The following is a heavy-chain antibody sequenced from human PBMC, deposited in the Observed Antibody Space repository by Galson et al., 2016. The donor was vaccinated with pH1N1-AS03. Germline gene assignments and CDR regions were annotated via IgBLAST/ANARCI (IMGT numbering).Heavy chain of an antibody. Sequence: SLRLSCAASGFTFTTYWMHWVRQAPGRGLVRVSSINGEGSSTRGTDSVKGRFFISRDNAKNTVYLQMNSLRVEDTAVYYCPRQDSSGYFHALDMWGQGTMVTVSS. J-gene: IGHJ3*02. V-gene: IGHV3-74*01. CDR3: PRQDSSGYFHALDM. CDR1: GFTFTTYW. D-gene: IGHD3-22*01. CDR2: INGEGSST.